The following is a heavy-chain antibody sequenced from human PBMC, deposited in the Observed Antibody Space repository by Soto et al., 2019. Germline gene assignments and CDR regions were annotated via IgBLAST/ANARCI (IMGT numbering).Heavy chain of an antibody. J-gene: IGHJ4*02. CDR3: ARRDSQVSSVFDY. CDR2: IYYNGDT. V-gene: IGHV4-31*03. Sequence: SETLSLTGTVSGGPFPSGGYYWSWIRQEPGKGLEWIGYIYYNGDTSYNPSLRSRVTISADTSKTQFSLKLRSVTSADTAVYYCARRDSQVSSVFDYWGQGMLVTVSS. CDR1: GGPFPSGGYY.